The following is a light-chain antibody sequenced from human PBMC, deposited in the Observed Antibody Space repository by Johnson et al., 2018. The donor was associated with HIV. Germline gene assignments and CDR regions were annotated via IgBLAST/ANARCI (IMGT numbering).Light chain of an antibody. V-gene: IGLV1-51*02. J-gene: IGLJ1*01. CDR1: SSTIGNKY. CDR2: KNN. CDR3: GTWDTSLSTGGA. Sequence: QSVLTQSPSVSAAPGQKVTISCSGSSSTIGNKYVSWYQILPGTAPKLLIYKNNQRPSGIPDRFSGSKSGTSATLGITGLQTGDEADYYCGTWDTSLSTGGAFGTGTKVTLL.